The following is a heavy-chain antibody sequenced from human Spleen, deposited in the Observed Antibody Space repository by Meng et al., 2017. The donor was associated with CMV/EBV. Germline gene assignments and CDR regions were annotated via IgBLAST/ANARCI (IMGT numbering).Heavy chain of an antibody. Sequence: SETLSLTCTVSGGSISSSSYYWGWIRQPPGKGLEWIGNIYYSGTTSYNPSLKSRVTISVDTSKNQFSLKLSSVTAADTAVYYCARLGKWEWVLYGGALTAYYFDYWGQGTLVTVSS. V-gene: IGHV4-39*07. D-gene: IGHD3-3*01. CDR3: ARLGKWEWVLYGGALTAYYFDY. CDR1: GGSISSSSYY. J-gene: IGHJ4*02. CDR2: IYYSGTT.